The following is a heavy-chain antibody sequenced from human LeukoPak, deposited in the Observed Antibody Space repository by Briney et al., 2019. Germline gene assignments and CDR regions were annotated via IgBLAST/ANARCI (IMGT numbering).Heavy chain of an antibody. CDR1: GFTFSIYG. Sequence: GGSLRLSCAASGFTFSIYGMHWVRQAPGKGLEWVAVISYDGSSKYYADSVKGRFTISRDNSKNTLYLQMNSLRAEDTAVYYCAKDSWDIVVVPAAIIDYWGQGTLVTVSS. CDR3: AKDSWDIVVVPAAIIDY. D-gene: IGHD2-2*02. CDR2: ISYDGSSK. J-gene: IGHJ4*02. V-gene: IGHV3-30*18.